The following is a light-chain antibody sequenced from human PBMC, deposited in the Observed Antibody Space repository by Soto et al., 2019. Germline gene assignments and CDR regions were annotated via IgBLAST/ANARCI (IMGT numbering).Light chain of an antibody. CDR3: QVWDISSGHVV. CDR2: YDS. Sequence: SSELTQPPSVSVAPGKTASVACGGSNIGSKSVHWYQKKSGQAPVLVMYYDSDRPSGIPERFSGSNSGNTATLTISRVEAGDGADYYCQVWDISSGHVVFGGGTKVTVL. V-gene: IGLV3-21*01. J-gene: IGLJ3*02. CDR1: NIGSKS.